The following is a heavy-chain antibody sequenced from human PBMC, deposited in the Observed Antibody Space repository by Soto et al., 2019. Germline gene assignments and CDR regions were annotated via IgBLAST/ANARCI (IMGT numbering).Heavy chain of an antibody. Sequence: EVQLVESGGGLVQPGGSLKLSCAASGFTFSGSAMHWVRQASGKGLEWVGRIRSKANSYATAYAASVKGRFTISRDDSKNKAYLKMNSLKTEDTAVYYCLVMITFGGVMSGYWGQGTLVTVAS. CDR2: IRSKANSYAT. V-gene: IGHV3-73*01. CDR3: LVMITFGGVMSGY. D-gene: IGHD3-16*01. CDR1: GFTFSGSA. J-gene: IGHJ4*02.